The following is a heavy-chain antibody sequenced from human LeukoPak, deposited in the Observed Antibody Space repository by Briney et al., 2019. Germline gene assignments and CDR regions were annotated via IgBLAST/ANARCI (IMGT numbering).Heavy chain of an antibody. CDR3: ARDKGVVVTAIGYFGY. CDR2: IWYDGSNK. J-gene: IGHJ4*02. Sequence: GRSLRLSCAASGFTFSSYGMHWVRQAPGKGLEWVAVIWYDGSNKYYADSVKGRFTISRDNSKNTLYLQMNSLRAEDTAVYYCARDKGVVVTAIGYFGYWGQGTLVTVSS. D-gene: IGHD2-21*02. CDR1: GFTFSSYG. V-gene: IGHV3-33*01.